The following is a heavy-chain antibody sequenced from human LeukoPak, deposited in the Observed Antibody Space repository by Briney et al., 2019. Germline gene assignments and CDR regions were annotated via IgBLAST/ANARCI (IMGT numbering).Heavy chain of an antibody. CDR2: INHSGST. V-gene: IGHV4-34*01. CDR1: GGSFSGYY. Sequence: PSETLSLTCTVYGGSFSGYYWGWIRQPPGKGLEWIGEINHSGSTNYNPSLKSRVNITVDTSKNQFSLKLSSVTAADTAVYYCASYPDYYYYGMDVWGQGTTVTVSS. CDR3: ASYPDYYYYGMDV. J-gene: IGHJ6*02.